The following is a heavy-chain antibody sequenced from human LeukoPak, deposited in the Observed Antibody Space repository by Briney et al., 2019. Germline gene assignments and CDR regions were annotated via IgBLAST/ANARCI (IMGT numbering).Heavy chain of an antibody. CDR2: IGTAGDT. V-gene: IGHV3-13*01. CDR1: GFTFSSYD. J-gene: IGHJ6*02. CDR3: ARGLRSGIAVAGSGMDV. D-gene: IGHD6-19*01. Sequence: GGSLRLSCAASGFTFSSYDMHWVRQATGKGLEWVSAIGTAGDTYYPGSVKGLFTISRENAKNSLYLRMNSLRAGDTAVYYCARGLRSGIAVAGSGMDVWGQGTTVTVSS.